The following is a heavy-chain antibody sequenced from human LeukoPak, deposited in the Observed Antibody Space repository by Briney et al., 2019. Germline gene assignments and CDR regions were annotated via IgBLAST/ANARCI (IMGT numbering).Heavy chain of an antibody. CDR3: ASVTGYSSGWYYSY. V-gene: IGHV1-69*01. CDR2: IIPIFGTA. J-gene: IGHJ1*01. Sequence: SVKVSCKAPGGTFSSYAISWVRQAPGQGLEWMGGIIPIFGTANYAQKFQGRVTITADESTSTAYMELSSLRSEDTAVYYCASVTGYSSGWYYSYWGQGTLVTVSS. D-gene: IGHD6-19*01. CDR1: GGTFSSYA.